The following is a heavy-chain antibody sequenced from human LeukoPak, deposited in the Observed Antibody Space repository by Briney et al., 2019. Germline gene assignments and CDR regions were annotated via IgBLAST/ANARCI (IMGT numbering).Heavy chain of an antibody. CDR1: GGSISSYY. V-gene: IGHV4-59*12. D-gene: IGHD2-21*02. CDR2: AYYSGST. CDR3: ARETIVVVTNWFDP. Sequence: SETLSLTCTVSGGSISSYYWSWIRQPPGKGLEWIGYAYYSGSTNYNPSLKSRVSISVDTSKNQFSLKLSSVTAADTAVYYCARETIVVVTNWFDPWGQGTLVTGSS. J-gene: IGHJ5*02.